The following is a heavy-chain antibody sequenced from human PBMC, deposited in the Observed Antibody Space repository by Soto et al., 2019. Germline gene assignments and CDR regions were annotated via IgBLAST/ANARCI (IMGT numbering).Heavy chain of an antibody. CDR2: IIPIFGTA. CDR1: GGTFSSYT. J-gene: IGHJ6*02. Sequence: ASVKVSCKASGGTFSSYTISWVRQAPGQGLEWMGRIIPIFGTANYAQKFQGRVTITADESTSTAYMELSSLRSEDTAVYYCAVYPSWDIVVVVAAHDYGMDVWGQGTTVTVSS. V-gene: IGHV1-69*13. D-gene: IGHD2-15*01. CDR3: AVYPSWDIVVVVAAHDYGMDV.